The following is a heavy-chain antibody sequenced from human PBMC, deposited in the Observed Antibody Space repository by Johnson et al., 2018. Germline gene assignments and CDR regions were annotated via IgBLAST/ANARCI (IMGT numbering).Heavy chain of an antibody. D-gene: IGHD3-9*01. J-gene: IGHJ1*01. CDR3: AEDGRLVRCFDWALICQH. CDR1: GFTFSSYA. CDR2: ISYDGSNK. V-gene: IGHV3-30-3*01. Sequence: QLVESGGGVVQPGRSLRLSCAASGFTFSSYAMHWVRQAPGKGLEWVAVISYDGSNKYYADSVQGRFTISRDNSKNTLYLQMNSLRAEGKAVYYCAEDGRLVRCFDWALICQHWGQGTLVTVSS.